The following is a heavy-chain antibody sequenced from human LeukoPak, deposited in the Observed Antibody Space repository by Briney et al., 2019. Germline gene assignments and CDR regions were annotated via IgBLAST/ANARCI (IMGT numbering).Heavy chain of an antibody. Sequence: GGSLRLSCEASGFTFGSHAMYWVRQAPGKGLEWVAGIFGSGGSPHYADSVKGRFTISRDNPRNTVYLQINSLRDGDTAVYYCGKTTVGYSSGQKPAWPVDYWGQGTLVTGSP. J-gene: IGHJ4*02. CDR3: GKTTVGYSSGQKPAWPVDY. CDR1: GFTFGSHA. V-gene: IGHV3-23*01. CDR2: IFGSGGSP. D-gene: IGHD5-18*01.